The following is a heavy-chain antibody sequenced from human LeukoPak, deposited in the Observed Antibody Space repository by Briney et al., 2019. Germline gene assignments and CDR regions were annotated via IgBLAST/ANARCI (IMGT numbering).Heavy chain of an antibody. J-gene: IGHJ4*02. Sequence: DPSETLSLTCTVAVGSISSGGYYWSWIRQPPGKGLEWIAYISAAGTTFYNPSLKSRVTISLDRSKNQFSLKLSSVTAADTAVYYCARHPLGAGGSHWGQGTLVTVSS. V-gene: IGHV4-30-2*01. CDR1: VGSISSGGYY. CDR2: ISAAGTT. CDR3: ARHPLGAGGSH. D-gene: IGHD4/OR15-4a*01.